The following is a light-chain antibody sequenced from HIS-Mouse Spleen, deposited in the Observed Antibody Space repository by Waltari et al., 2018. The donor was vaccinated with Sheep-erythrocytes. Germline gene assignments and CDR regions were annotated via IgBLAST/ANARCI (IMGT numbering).Light chain of an antibody. CDR2: DVS. CDR1: SSDFRVYNY. CDR3: CSYAGSYNHV. V-gene: IGLV2-11*01. Sequence: QSALPQPRSVSGSPGQSVTISCPGTSSDFRVYNYFSWYQQHPGKAPKLMIYDVSKRPSGVPDRFSGSKSGNTASLTISGLQAEDEADYYCCSYAGSYNHVFATGTKVTVL. J-gene: IGLJ1*01.